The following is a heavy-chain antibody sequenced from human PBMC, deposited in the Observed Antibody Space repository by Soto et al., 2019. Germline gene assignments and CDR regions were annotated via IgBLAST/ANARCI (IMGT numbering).Heavy chain of an antibody. D-gene: IGHD2-15*01. CDR2: ISYDGSNK. J-gene: IGHJ3*02. Sequence: GGSLRLSCAASGFTFSSYGMHWVRQAPGKGLEWVAVISYDGSNKYYADSVKGRFTISRDNSKNTLYLQMNSLRAEDTAVYYCAKPFCSGGSCAGFDDAFDIWGQGTMVTVSS. CDR1: GFTFSSYG. V-gene: IGHV3-30*18. CDR3: AKPFCSGGSCAGFDDAFDI.